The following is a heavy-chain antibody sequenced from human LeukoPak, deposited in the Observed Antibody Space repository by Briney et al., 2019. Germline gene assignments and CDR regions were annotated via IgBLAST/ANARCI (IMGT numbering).Heavy chain of an antibody. D-gene: IGHD4-17*01. CDR3: ASDSHDYGDYDMAEAHHYYYGMDV. CDR2: IDPSGGST. V-gene: IGHV1-46*01. Sequence: ASVKVSCKASGYTFTSYYMHWVRQAPGQGLEWMGIIDPSGGSTSYAQKFQGRVTMTRDTSTSTVYMELSSLRSEDTAVYYCASDSHDYGDYDMAEAHHYYYGMDVWGQGTTVTVSS. J-gene: IGHJ6*02. CDR1: GYTFTSYY.